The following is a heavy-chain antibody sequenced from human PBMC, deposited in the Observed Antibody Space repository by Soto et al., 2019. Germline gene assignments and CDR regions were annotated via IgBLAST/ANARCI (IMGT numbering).Heavy chain of an antibody. J-gene: IGHJ4*02. CDR1: GGSVTNSSYY. CDR3: VSQRTTVPTQAYFDY. D-gene: IGHD4-17*01. Sequence: SEILSLTCTVSGGSVTNSSYYWGWIRQSPGKGLEWIGSVYYRGRSYSKSSVKSRVTISVDTSKNRFSLSLNSVTASDTAVYFCVSQRTTVPTQAYFDYWGPGALVTVSS. CDR2: VYYRGRS. V-gene: IGHV4-39*01.